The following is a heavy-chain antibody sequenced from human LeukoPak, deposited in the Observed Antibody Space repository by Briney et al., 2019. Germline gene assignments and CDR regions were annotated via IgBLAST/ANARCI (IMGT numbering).Heavy chain of an antibody. CDR2: IRSKANSYAT. Sequence: PGGSLRLSCAASGFTFSGSAMHWVRQASGKGLEWVGRIRSKANSYATAYAASVKGRFTISRDNAKNSLYLQMNSLRAEDTALYYCAKGDDSSGYYPRFDYWGQGTLVTVSS. V-gene: IGHV3-73*01. CDR1: GFTFSGSA. CDR3: AKGDDSSGYYPRFDY. D-gene: IGHD3-22*01. J-gene: IGHJ4*02.